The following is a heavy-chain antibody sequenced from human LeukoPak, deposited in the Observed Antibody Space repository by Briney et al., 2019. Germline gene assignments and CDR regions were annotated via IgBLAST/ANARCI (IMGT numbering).Heavy chain of an antibody. CDR3: ARAMTTVTLRLLFDY. J-gene: IGHJ4*02. D-gene: IGHD4-17*01. CDR1: GGSISSSSYY. Sequence: SQTLSLTCTVSGGSISSSSYYWGWIRQPPGKGLEWIGSIYYSGSTYYNPSLKSRVTISVDTSKNQFSLKLSSVTAADTAVYYCARAMTTVTLRLLFDYWGQGTLVTVSS. V-gene: IGHV4-39*07. CDR2: IYYSGST.